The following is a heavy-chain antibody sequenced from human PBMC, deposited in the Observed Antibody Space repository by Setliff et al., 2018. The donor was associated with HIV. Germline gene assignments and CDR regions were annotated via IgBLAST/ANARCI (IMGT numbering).Heavy chain of an antibody. CDR1: EGSFSGYA. D-gene: IGHD2-15*01. J-gene: IGHJ6*03. Sequence: ASVKVSCKASEGSFSGYAISWVRQAPGQGLEWMGWVRPYNADKNYAQKFQGRVTMTSDTSISTAYLELSGLTSDDTAIYYCARDRAYCSSGSCYRPLVYYFYYMDVWGTGTTVTVSS. CDR3: ARDRAYCSSGSCYRPLVYYFYYMDV. V-gene: IGHV1-2*02. CDR2: VRPYNADK.